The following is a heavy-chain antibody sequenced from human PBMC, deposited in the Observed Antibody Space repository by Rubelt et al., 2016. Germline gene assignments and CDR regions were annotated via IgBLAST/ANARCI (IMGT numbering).Heavy chain of an antibody. CDR1: GGSFSGYY. Sequence: QVQLQQWGAGLLKPSETLSLTCAVYGGSFSGYYWSWIRQSPGKGLEWIGEINHSGSTNYNPSLKSRVTISTDASKNQFSLKMTSVTAADTAVYYCAKSSGAVVIDYWGQGTLVTVSS. D-gene: IGHD4-23*01. CDR2: INHSGST. V-gene: IGHV4-34*01. CDR3: AKSSGAVVIDY. J-gene: IGHJ4*02.